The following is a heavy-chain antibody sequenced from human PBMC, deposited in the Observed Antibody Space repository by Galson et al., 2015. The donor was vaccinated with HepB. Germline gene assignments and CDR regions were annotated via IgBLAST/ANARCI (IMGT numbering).Heavy chain of an antibody. D-gene: IGHD4-17*01. CDR2: IWYDGSNK. V-gene: IGHV3-33*01. Sequence: SLRLSCAASGFTFSSYGMHWVRQAPGKGLEWVAVIWYDGSNKYYADSVKGRFTISRDNSKNTLYLQMNSLRPEDTAVYYCARMSQDYGDYIGGYYYYGMDVWGQGTTVTVSS. CDR3: ARMSQDYGDYIGGYYYYGMDV. J-gene: IGHJ6*02. CDR1: GFTFSSYG.